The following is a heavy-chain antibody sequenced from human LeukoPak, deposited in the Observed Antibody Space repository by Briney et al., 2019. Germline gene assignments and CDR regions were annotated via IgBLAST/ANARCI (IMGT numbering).Heavy chain of an antibody. J-gene: IGHJ5*02. D-gene: IGHD3-10*01. CDR1: GGSMTNNTFY. Sequence: SETLSLTCTVSGGSMTNNTFYWGWIRQPPGKGLEWIESIYHTGPTYYNPSLKSRVTISVHTSKNQFSLKLSSVTAADTAVYYCARVLIWFGQLQNWFDPWGPGTLVTVSS. CDR3: ARVLIWFGQLQNWFDP. CDR2: IYHTGPT. V-gene: IGHV4-39*07.